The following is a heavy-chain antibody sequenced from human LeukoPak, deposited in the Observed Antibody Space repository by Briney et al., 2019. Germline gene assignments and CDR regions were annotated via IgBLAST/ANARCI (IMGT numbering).Heavy chain of an antibody. CDR3: AREGYSSSSVDY. V-gene: IGHV3-48*01. CDR1: GFTFSSYS. D-gene: IGHD6-6*01. Sequence: GGSLRLSCAASGFTFSSYSMNWVRQAPGKGLEWVSYISSSSTIYYADSVKGRFTISRDNAKNSLFLQMNSLRAEDTAVYFCAREGYSSSSVDYWGQGTLVTVSS. J-gene: IGHJ4*02. CDR2: ISSSSTI.